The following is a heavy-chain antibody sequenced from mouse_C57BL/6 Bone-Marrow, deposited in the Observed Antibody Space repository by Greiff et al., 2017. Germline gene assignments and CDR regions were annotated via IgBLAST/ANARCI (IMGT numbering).Heavy chain of an antibody. D-gene: IGHD3-3*01. CDR1: GYTFTNYW. V-gene: IGHV1-63*01. CDR3: ARVRAILYYFDY. Sequence: VMLVESGAELVRPGTSVKMSCKASGYTFTNYWIGWAKQRPGHGLEWIGDIYPGGGYTNYNEKFKGKATLTADKSSSTAYMQFSSLTSEDSAIYYCARVRAILYYFDYWGQGTTLTVSS. J-gene: IGHJ2*01. CDR2: IYPGGGYT.